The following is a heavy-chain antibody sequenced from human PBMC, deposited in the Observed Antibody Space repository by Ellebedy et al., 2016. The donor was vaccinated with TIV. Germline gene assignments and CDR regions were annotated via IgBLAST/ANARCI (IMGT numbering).Heavy chain of an antibody. J-gene: IGHJ4*02. CDR3: ARFRGVTLYYFDY. Sequence: PGGSLRLSCAASGFTFSSYAMHWVRQAPGKGLEWVAVISYDGSNKYYADSVKGRFTISRDNSKNTLYLQMNSLRAEDTAVYYCARFRGVTLYYFDYWGQGTLVTVSS. CDR1: GFTFSSYA. D-gene: IGHD3-10*01. CDR2: ISYDGSNK. V-gene: IGHV3-30-3*01.